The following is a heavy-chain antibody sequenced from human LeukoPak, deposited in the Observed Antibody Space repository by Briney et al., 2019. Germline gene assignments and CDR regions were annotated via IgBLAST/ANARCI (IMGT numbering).Heavy chain of an antibody. CDR1: GYTFTGYY. V-gene: IGHV1-2*04. Sequence: ASVKVSCKASGYTFTGYYMHWVRQAPGQGLEWMGWINLNDDKNYAQKFQGWVTMTRDTSISTAYMELSRLRSDDTAVYYCARGYYYDSSGYYQLDYWGQGTLVTVSS. D-gene: IGHD3-22*01. CDR2: INLNDDK. CDR3: ARGYYYDSSGYYQLDY. J-gene: IGHJ4*02.